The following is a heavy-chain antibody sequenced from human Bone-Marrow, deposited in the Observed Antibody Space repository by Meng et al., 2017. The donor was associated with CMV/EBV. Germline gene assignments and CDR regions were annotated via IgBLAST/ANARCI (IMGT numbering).Heavy chain of an antibody. CDR1: GYSFTSYW. Sequence: GESLKISCKGSGYSFTSYWIGWVRQMPGKGLEWMGIIYPGDSDTRYSPSFQGQVTISADKSISTAYLQWSSLKASDTAMYYCARLGCSSTSCYPYYYYYGMDVWGQGTTVTVSS. CDR2: IYPGDSDT. V-gene: IGHV5-51*01. J-gene: IGHJ6*02. D-gene: IGHD2-2*01. CDR3: ARLGCSSTSCYPYYYYYGMDV.